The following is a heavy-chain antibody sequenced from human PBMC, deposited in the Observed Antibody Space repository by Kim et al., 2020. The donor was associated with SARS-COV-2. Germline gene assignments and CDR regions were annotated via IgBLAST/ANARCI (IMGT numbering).Heavy chain of an antibody. J-gene: IGHJ4*02. CDR3: ARDMIYGSGSLFDY. D-gene: IGHD3-10*01. V-gene: IGHV3-21*01. Sequence: ADSVKGRFTISRDNAKNSLYLQMNSLRAEDTAVYYCARDMIYGSGSLFDYWGQGTLVTVSS.